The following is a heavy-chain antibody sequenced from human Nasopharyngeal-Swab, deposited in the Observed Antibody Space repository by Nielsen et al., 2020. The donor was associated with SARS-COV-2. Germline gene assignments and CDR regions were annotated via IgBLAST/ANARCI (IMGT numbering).Heavy chain of an antibody. CDR2: ISSSSSYI. Sequence: GESLKISCAASGFTFSSYSMNWVRQAPGKGLEWVSSISSSSSYIYYADSVKGRFTISRDNAKNSLYLQMNSLRAEDTAVYYCARGVGVDGFWSGRFDYWGQGTLVTVSS. CDR1: GFTFSSYS. D-gene: IGHD3-3*01. CDR3: ARGVGVDGFWSGRFDY. V-gene: IGHV3-21*04. J-gene: IGHJ4*02.